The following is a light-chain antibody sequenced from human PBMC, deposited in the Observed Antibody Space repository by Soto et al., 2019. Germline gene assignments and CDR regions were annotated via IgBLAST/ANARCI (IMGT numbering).Light chain of an antibody. Sequence: QSVLTQPPSVSGAPGQRVTISCTGSSSNIGAGYDVHWYQQLPGTAPKLLISANINRPSGVPDRFSGSKSGTSASLAITGLQAEDEADYYCQSYDSSLSALVGTGTKVTVL. J-gene: IGLJ1*01. V-gene: IGLV1-40*01. CDR1: SSNIGAGYD. CDR2: ANI. CDR3: QSYDSSLSAL.